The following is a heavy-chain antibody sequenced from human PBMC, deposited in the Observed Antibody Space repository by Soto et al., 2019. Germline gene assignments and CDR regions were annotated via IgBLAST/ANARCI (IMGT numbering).Heavy chain of an antibody. D-gene: IGHD3-3*01. CDR3: ASVGFEARGDITIFGLVTLQRGMDV. CDR2: IYYSGST. CDR1: DGSSGSSGYY. J-gene: IGHJ6*02. V-gene: IGHV4-39*01. Sequence: LCLTCPFADGSSGSSGYYWVWIHQPPGNWLEWIGSIYYSGSTYYNPSLKSRVTISVDTSKNQFSLKLSSVTAADTAVYYCASVGFEARGDITIFGLVTLQRGMDVWGQGTTVTVSS.